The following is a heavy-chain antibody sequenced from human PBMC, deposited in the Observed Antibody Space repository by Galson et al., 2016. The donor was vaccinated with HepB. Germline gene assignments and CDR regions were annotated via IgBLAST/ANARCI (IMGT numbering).Heavy chain of an antibody. CDR3: ETQGAYGDYGRWYFDL. J-gene: IGHJ2*01. CDR1: GYSFATYW. V-gene: IGHV5-51*03. CDR2: IYPGDSDT. D-gene: IGHD4-17*01. Sequence: QSGAEVKKAGESLKISCEGSGYSFATYWIGWVRQMPGKGLEWMGIIYPGDSDTRYSPSFQGQVTISADKSISPAYLQRRSLKASDTARYYWETQGAYGDYGRWYFDLWGRGTLVTVSS.